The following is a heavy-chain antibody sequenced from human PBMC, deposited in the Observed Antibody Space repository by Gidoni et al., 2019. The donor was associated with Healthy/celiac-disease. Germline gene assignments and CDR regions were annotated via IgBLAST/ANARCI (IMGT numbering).Heavy chain of an antibody. CDR3: ASAGITYYDFWSGPYGMDV. V-gene: IGHV4-30-2*01. Sequence: QLQLQESGSGLVKPSQTLSLTCAVPGGSISSGGYSWSWIRQPPGKGLEWIGYIYHSGSTYYNPSLKSRVTISVDRSKNQFSLKLSSVTAADTAVYYCASAGITYYDFWSGPYGMDVWGQGTTVTVSS. CDR1: GGSISSGGYS. D-gene: IGHD3-3*01. J-gene: IGHJ6*02. CDR2: IYHSGST.